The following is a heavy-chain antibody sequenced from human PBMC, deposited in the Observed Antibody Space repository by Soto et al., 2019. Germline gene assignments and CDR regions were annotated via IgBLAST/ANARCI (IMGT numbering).Heavy chain of an antibody. CDR3: ARNPVQYSSPYFDY. CDR2: INHSGST. Sequence: PSETLSLTCAVSGDSISSNNWWSWVRQPPGKGLEWIGEINHSGSTHYNPSLKSRVTISVDTSKNQFSLRLRSVTAADTAVYYCARNPVQYSSPYFDYWGQGTLVTVSS. J-gene: IGHJ4*02. V-gene: IGHV4-4*02. D-gene: IGHD6-13*01. CDR1: GDSISSNNW.